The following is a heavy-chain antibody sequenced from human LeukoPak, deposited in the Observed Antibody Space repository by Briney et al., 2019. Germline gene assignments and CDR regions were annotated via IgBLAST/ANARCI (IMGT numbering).Heavy chain of an antibody. CDR1: GYSFTSSW. Sequence: GESLKISCKGSGYSFTSSWIGWVRQMPGKGLEWMGIIYPGDSDTRYSPSFQGQVTISADKSISTAYLQWSSLKASDTAIYYCARADYDSSGYYYLDYWGQGTLVTVSS. V-gene: IGHV5-51*01. D-gene: IGHD3-22*01. CDR3: ARADYDSSGYYYLDY. CDR2: IYPGDSDT. J-gene: IGHJ4*02.